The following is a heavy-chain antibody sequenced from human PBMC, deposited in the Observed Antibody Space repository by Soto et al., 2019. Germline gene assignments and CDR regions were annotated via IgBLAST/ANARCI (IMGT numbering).Heavy chain of an antibody. V-gene: IGHV4-59*08. CDR1: GGSITGYY. D-gene: IGHD4-4*01. CDR2: IHYSGST. Sequence: SETMSLTNTVSGGSITGYYGSWIRQPPGKGPEWIGNIHYSGSTNYNPSLKSRVTISVDTSKNQFSLRLSSVTAAETAVYYCARHSYYSNPLRFDPWGQGTLVTVSS. CDR3: ARHSYYSNPLRFDP. J-gene: IGHJ5*02.